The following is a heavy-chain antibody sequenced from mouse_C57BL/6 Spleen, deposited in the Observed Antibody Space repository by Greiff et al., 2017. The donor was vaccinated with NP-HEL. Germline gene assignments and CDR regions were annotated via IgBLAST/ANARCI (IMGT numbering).Heavy chain of an antibody. Sequence: EVKLVESGGGLVQPGGSLKLSCAASGFTFSDYYMYWVRQTPEKRLEWVAYISNGGGSTYYPDTVKGRFTISRDNAKNTLYLQMSRLKSEDTAMYYCARQGDGYYAMDYWGQGTSVTVSS. CDR2: ISNGGGST. J-gene: IGHJ4*01. CDR3: ARQGDGYYAMDY. D-gene: IGHD2-3*01. CDR1: GFTFSDYY. V-gene: IGHV5-12*01.